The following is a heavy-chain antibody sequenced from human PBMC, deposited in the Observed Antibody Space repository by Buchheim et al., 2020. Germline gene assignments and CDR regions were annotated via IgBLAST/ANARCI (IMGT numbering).Heavy chain of an antibody. CDR2: IYYSGST. Sequence: QVQLQESGPGLVKPSETLSLTCTVSGGSVSSGSYYWSWIRQPPGKGLEWIGYIYYSGSTNYNPSLKSRVTISVDTSKNQFSLKLSSVTAADTAVYYCARGSITMIVAYYFDYWGQGTL. V-gene: IGHV4-61*01. D-gene: IGHD3-22*01. CDR3: ARGSITMIVAYYFDY. CDR1: GGSVSSGSYY. J-gene: IGHJ4*02.